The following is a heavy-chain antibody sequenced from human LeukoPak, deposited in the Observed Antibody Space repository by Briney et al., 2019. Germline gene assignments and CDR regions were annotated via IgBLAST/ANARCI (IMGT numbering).Heavy chain of an antibody. Sequence: ASVKVSCKASGYPFPGYGINWVRQARGQALEWMGCLNPNSGNTGYAQKFQGRVTMTRNTSISTAYMELSSLRSEDTAVYYCARAVTDSSGYYYWFDPWGQGTLVTVSS. CDR3: ARAVTDSSGYYYWFDP. J-gene: IGHJ5*02. D-gene: IGHD3-22*01. V-gene: IGHV1-8*01. CDR2: LNPNSGNT. CDR1: GYPFPGYG.